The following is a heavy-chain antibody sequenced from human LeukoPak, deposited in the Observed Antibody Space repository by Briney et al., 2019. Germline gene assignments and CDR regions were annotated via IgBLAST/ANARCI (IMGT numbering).Heavy chain of an antibody. CDR2: ICSGGNT. D-gene: IGHD1-1*01. J-gene: IGHJ4*02. CDR1: GDSVSSDYY. V-gene: IGHV4-38-2*02. CDR3: ASDGPWKSDC. Sequence: PSETLSLTCTDSGDSVSSDYYCGWIRQPPGKGLEWIGSICSGGNTCYNPSLKSRVTISADSSKNHFFLQLTSATAADTAVYFCASDGPWKSDCWGPGTLVTVSS.